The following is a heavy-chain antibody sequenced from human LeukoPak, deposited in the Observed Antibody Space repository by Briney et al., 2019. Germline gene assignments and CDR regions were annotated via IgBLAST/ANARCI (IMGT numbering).Heavy chain of an antibody. CDR2: IKQDGTEK. V-gene: IGHV3-7*01. CDR1: GFTFSSYW. Sequence: GGSLRLSCAASGFTFSSYWMSWVRHAPGKVLEWVANIKQDGTEKYYVDSVRRRFTISRDNTQKSFYLLINNMAAEDTGVYYYATDPASYCTRSTCDFDYWGQGTLVTVSS. J-gene: IGHJ4*02. D-gene: IGHD2-8*01. CDR3: ATDPASYCTRSTCDFDY.